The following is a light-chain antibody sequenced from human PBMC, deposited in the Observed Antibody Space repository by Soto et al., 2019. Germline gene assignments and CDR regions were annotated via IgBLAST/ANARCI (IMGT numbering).Light chain of an antibody. Sequence: DIVMTQSPATLSESPGERVTLSCRASQYINSNLAWYQQKPGQPPRLLIYDATSRATGIPSRFSGSGSGTDFTLTIISLQSEDFAVYFCQQYHDWPPLTVGGGTKVEIK. CDR1: QYINSN. J-gene: IGKJ4*01. CDR3: QQYHDWPPLT. V-gene: IGKV3D-15*01. CDR2: DAT.